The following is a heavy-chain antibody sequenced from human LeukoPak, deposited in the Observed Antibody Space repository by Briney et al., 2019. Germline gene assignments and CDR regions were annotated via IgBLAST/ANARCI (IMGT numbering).Heavy chain of an antibody. CDR1: GASINNYY. J-gene: IGHJ4*02. CDR2: IYYGGTI. V-gene: IGHV4-59*04. D-gene: IGHD4-23*01. Sequence: PSETLSLTCTVSGASINNYYWSWIRQPPGKGLEWIGYIYYGGTINYNSSLRSRVIISADTSKNQISLSLSSVTATDTAVYYCYGGNPWDRNYWGQGTLVTVSS. CDR3: YGGNPWDRNY.